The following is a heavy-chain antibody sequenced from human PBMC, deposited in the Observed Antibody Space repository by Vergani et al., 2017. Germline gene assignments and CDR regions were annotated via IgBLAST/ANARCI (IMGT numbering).Heavy chain of an antibody. CDR2: ISGSGGST. CDR3: AKDHKTTDKYYYYYDYMDV. J-gene: IGHJ6*03. V-gene: IGHV3-23*01. D-gene: IGHD4-17*01. CDR1: GFTFSSYA. Sequence: EVQLLESGGGLVKPGGSLRLSCAASGFTFSSYAMSWVRQAPGKGLEWVSAISGSGGSTYYADYVKGRFTISRDNSKNTLYLQMNSLRAEDTAVYYCAKDHKTTDKYYYYYDYMDVWGKGTTVTVSS.